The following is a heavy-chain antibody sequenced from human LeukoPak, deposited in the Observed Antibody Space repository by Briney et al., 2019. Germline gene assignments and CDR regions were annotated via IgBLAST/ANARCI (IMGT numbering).Heavy chain of an antibody. J-gene: IGHJ4*02. CDR1: GFTFSNYG. Sequence: GGSLRLSCAASGFTFSNYGIIWVRQAPGKGLEWVAVVSDNGNTKYYADSVQGRFTISRDNSKNTLYLQMNSLRAEDTAVYYCAKKPWYNWKPWYFDYWGQGTLVTVSS. V-gene: IGHV3-30*18. CDR3: AKKPWYNWKPWYFDY. CDR2: VSDNGNTK. D-gene: IGHD1-20*01.